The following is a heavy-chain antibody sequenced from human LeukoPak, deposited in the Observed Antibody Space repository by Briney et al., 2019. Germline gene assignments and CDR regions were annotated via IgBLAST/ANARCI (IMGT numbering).Heavy chain of an antibody. J-gene: IGHJ3*02. CDR3: ASRRDSSGYYYAVRNDAFDI. CDR1: GGSFSGYY. D-gene: IGHD3-22*01. V-gene: IGHV4-34*01. Sequence: SETLSLTCAVYGGSFSGYYWSWIRQPPGKGLEWIGEINHSGSTNYNPSLKSRVTISVDTSEHQFSLKLSSVTAADTAVYYCASRRDSSGYYYAVRNDAFDIWGPGTMVTVSS. CDR2: INHSGST.